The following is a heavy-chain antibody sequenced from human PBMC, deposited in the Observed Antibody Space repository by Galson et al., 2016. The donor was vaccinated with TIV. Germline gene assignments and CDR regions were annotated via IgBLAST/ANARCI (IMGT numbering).Heavy chain of an antibody. V-gene: IGHV1-2*02. J-gene: IGHJ5*02. Sequence: SVKVSCKASGYTFTGYYMHWVRQAPGQGLEWMGWIDPNSGGTNYAQKFQGRVTMTSDTSIITAYMEVTRLTSDDTAIYYCARVRYVSSWTWGQGTLVTVSS. D-gene: IGHD6-13*01. CDR1: GYTFTGYY. CDR2: IDPNSGGT. CDR3: ARVRYVSSWT.